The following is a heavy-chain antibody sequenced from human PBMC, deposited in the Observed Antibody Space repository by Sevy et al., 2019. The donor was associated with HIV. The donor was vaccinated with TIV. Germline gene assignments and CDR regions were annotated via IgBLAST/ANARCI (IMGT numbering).Heavy chain of an antibody. CDR1: EFIFTGYW. D-gene: IGHD6-13*01. V-gene: IGHV3-7*01. CDR2: IDQDGSDK. J-gene: IGHJ3*02. CDR3: MIAGGWRNINHSNQILDI. Sequence: GGCLRLSCAASEFIFTGYWMNWVRQAPGKGLEWLANIDQDGSDKRYVDSVRGRFTISRDNANNFLYLQMISLRADDTAVYYCMIAGGWRNINHSNQILDIWGHGTKVTVSS.